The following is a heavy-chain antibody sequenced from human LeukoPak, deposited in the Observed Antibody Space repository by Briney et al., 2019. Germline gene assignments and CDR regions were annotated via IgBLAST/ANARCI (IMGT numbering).Heavy chain of an antibody. J-gene: IGHJ5*02. CDR3: ARHKRLLWFGELLPWFDP. Sequence: SETLSLTCTVSGGSISSRSYYWGWIRQPPGKGLEWIGSIYYSGSTYYNPSLKSRVTISVDTSKNQFSLKLSSVTAADTAVYYCARHKRLLWFGELLPWFDPWGQGTLVTVSS. V-gene: IGHV4-39*01. D-gene: IGHD3-10*01. CDR1: GGSISSRSYY. CDR2: IYYSGST.